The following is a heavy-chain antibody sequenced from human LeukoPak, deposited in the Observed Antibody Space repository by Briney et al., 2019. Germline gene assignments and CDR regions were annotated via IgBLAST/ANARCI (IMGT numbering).Heavy chain of an antibody. CDR1: GFTFGGYA. V-gene: IGHV3-49*04. CDR3: TRMTCSSTSCYQDAFDI. CDR2: IRSKAYGWIT. D-gene: IGHD2-2*01. J-gene: IGHJ3*02. Sequence: GGSLRLSCTASGFTFGGYAMSWVRQAPGKGLELVGVIRSKAYGWITEYAASLKRRFTITIDDSKSIAYLQMNSLKTEDTAVYYCTRMTCSSTSCYQDAFDIWGQGTMVTVSS.